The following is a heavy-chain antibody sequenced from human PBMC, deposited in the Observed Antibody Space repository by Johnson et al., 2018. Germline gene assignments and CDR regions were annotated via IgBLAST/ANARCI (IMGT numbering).Heavy chain of an antibody. V-gene: IGHV3-30*03. CDR1: GFTFSTYG. J-gene: IGHJ1*01. Sequence: VQLVETGGGVVQPGRSLRLPCGASGFTFSTYGKHWVRQAPGKGLEWVAVISYDGSLKYYAASVKGRFTIARDNSKNTPYMDLDRLTAEDTAVYYCARGSVAAAGMAQYFQHWGQGTLVTVSS. CDR3: ARGSVAAAGMAQYFQH. CDR2: ISYDGSLK. D-gene: IGHD6-13*01.